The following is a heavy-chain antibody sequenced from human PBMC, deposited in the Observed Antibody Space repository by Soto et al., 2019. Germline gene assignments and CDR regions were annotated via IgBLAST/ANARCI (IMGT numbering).Heavy chain of an antibody. Sequence: SQTLSLTCAISGDSVSSNSAAWNWIRQSPSRGLEWLGRTYYRSKWYNDYAVSVKSRITINPDTSKNQFSLQLNSVTPEDTAVYYCARVPWGMGRGEPYYYYGMDVWGQGTTVTVAS. CDR2: TYYRSKWYN. CDR3: ARVPWGMGRGEPYYYYGMDV. CDR1: GDSVSSNSAA. D-gene: IGHD3-10*01. J-gene: IGHJ6*02. V-gene: IGHV6-1*01.